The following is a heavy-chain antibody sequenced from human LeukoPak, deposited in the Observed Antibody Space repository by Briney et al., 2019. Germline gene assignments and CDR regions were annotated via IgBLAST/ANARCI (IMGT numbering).Heavy chain of an antibody. CDR2: ISYDGSNK. CDR3: AKHKSPYSFDY. J-gene: IGHJ4*02. V-gene: IGHV3-30-3*02. Sequence: SGGSLRLSCAASGFTFSSYAMHWVRQAPGKGLEWVAVISYDGSNKYYADSVKGRFTISRDNSKNTLFLQMNSLRAEDTAVYYCAKHKSPYSFDYWGQGTLVSVSS. CDR1: GFTFSSYA.